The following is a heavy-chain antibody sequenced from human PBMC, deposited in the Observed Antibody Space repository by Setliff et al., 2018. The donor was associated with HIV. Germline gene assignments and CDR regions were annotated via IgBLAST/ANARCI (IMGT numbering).Heavy chain of an antibody. J-gene: IGHJ4*02. CDR1: GGSISSYY. D-gene: IGHD1-1*01. Sequence: SETLSLTCTVSGGSISSYYWSWIRQPAGKGLEWIGRIYTSGSTNYNPSLKSRVTISVDTSKNHFSLKLRSVTAADTAVYYCAQLGMVDDFDYWGQGTLVTVS. CDR3: AQLGMVDDFDY. V-gene: IGHV4-4*07. CDR2: IYTSGST.